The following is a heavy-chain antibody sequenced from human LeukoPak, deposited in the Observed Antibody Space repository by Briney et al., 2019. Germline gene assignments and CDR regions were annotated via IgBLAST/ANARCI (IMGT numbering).Heavy chain of an antibody. V-gene: IGHV3-21*04. CDR1: GFTFSSYS. CDR2: ISSSSSYI. Sequence: GGSLRLSCAASGFTFSSYSMNWVRQAPGKGLEWVSSISSSSSYIYYADSVKGRFTVSRDNAKNSLNLQMNSLRADDAAIYYCAKAMVRSDFEYWGQGTLVTVSS. J-gene: IGHJ4*02. D-gene: IGHD3-10*01. CDR3: AKAMVRSDFEY.